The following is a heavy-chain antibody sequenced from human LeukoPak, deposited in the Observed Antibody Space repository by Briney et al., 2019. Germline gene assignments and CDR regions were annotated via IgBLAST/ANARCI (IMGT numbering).Heavy chain of an antibody. CDR1: GFTFSSNA. D-gene: IGHD6-6*01. CDR3: AKAGSSSSVDYYYYMDV. CDR2: ISGSGGNT. Sequence: PGGSLRLSCAASGFTFSSNAMSWVRQAPGKGLEWVSAISGSGGNTYYTDSVKGRFTISRDNSKNTLYLQMNSLRAEDTAVYYCAKAGSSSSVDYYYYMDVWGKGTTVTVSS. V-gene: IGHV3-23*01. J-gene: IGHJ6*03.